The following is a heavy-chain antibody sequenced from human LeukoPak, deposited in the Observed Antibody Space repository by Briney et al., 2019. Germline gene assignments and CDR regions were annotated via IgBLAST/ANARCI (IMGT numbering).Heavy chain of an antibody. J-gene: IGHJ4*02. CDR2: IYYSGST. CDR1: GDSISSYY. Sequence: SETLSLTCTVSGDSISSYYWSWIRQPPGKGLEWFGYIYYSGSTDYNPSLKSRVTISVDTSKNQYSLNLSSVTAANTAVYYCARERGSGGLFDYWGQGTLVTVSS. D-gene: IGHD3-10*01. CDR3: ARERGSGGLFDY. V-gene: IGHV4-59*01.